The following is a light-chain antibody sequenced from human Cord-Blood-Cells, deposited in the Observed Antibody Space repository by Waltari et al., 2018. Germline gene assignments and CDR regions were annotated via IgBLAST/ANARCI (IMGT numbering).Light chain of an antibody. J-gene: IGKJ4*01. CDR1: QSVSSN. CDR2: GAS. V-gene: IGKV3-15*01. Sequence: EIVMTQSPATLSVSPGERATLSCRASQSVSSNLAWYQQKPGQAPRLLMYGASTRATCSPARFSGSGSGTEFTLTISSLQSEDFAVYYCQQYNNWPPLTFGGGTKVEIK. CDR3: QQYNNWPPLT.